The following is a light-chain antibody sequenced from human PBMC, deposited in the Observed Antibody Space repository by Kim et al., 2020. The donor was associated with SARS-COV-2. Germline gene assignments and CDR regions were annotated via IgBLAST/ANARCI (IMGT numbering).Light chain of an antibody. J-gene: IGKJ2*01. CDR1: QHVTIW. CDR2: QAS. CDR3: QQYSSDST. Sequence: LPASVGDRVTITCRASQHVTIWFAWYQQKPGKAPKLLIDQASRLEFGVPSRFSGSGSGTEFTLTISSLQPDDFATYYCQQYSSDSTFGQGTKLEIK. V-gene: IGKV1-5*03.